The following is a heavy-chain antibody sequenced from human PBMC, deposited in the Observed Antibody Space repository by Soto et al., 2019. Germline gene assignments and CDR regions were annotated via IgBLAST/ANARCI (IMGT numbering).Heavy chain of an antibody. CDR3: ARDQGYNWNDGSGY. V-gene: IGHV1-2*02. CDR2: INPNSGGT. Sequence: ASVKVSFKASGYTFTGYYMHWLRQCPGQGLEWMGWINPNSGGTNYAQKFQGRVTMTRDTSISTAYTELSRLRSDDTAVYYCARDQGYNWNDGSGYWGQGTLVTVSS. J-gene: IGHJ4*02. CDR1: GYTFTGYY. D-gene: IGHD1-1*01.